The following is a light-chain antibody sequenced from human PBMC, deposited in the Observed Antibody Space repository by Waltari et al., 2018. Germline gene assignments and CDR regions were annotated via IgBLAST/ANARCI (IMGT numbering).Light chain of an antibody. Sequence: DIQMTQSPSSLSASVGDTVTITCQASQGIGNNLNWYQQKPGKAPKLLIYRASSLQSGIPSRFSGSGSVTDFTLTISSLQPEDFATYYCQQGYSYPPTFGGGTKVEIK. CDR3: QQGYSYPPT. CDR2: RAS. V-gene: IGKV1-16*01. CDR1: QGIGNN. J-gene: IGKJ4*01.